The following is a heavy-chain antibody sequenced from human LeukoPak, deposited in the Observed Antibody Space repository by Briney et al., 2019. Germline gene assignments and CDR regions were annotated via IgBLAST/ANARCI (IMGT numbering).Heavy chain of an antibody. J-gene: IGHJ3*01. CDR3: AKGVRGVIRDAFDV. Sequence: QPGGSLRLSCAASGFTFSSYAMSWVRQPPGKGLEWVSGISGSSGITSYADSVKGRFTISRDNSKNMVYLQMNGLRAEDTAVYYCAKGVRGVIRDAFDVWGQGTMVTVSS. CDR1: GFTFSSYA. D-gene: IGHD3-10*01. CDR2: ISGSSGIT. V-gene: IGHV3-23*01.